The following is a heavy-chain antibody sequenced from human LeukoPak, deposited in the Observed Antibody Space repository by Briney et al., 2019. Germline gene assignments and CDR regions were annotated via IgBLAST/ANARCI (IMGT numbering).Heavy chain of an antibody. V-gene: IGHV4-59*01. D-gene: IGHD3-22*01. J-gene: IGHJ3*02. CDR2: IYYSGST. Sequence: SETLSLTCTVSGGSIGSYYWSWIRQPPGKGLEWIGYIYYSGSTNYNPSLKSRVTISVDTSKNQFSLNLSSVTAADTAVYYCARDLDTSGLFASDIWGQGTMVTVSS. CDR3: ARDLDTSGLFASDI. CDR1: GGSIGSYY.